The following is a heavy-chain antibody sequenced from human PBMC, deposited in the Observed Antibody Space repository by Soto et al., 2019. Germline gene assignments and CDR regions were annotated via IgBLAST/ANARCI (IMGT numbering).Heavy chain of an antibody. V-gene: IGHV4-31*03. CDR2: IYHSGVA. J-gene: IGHJ6*02. CDR1: GDSITSGGYY. D-gene: IGHD3-10*01. Sequence: SETLSLTCTVSGDSITSGGYYWSWLRQQPGKGLELIGYIYHSGVASYNPSLRGRAVISIDTSKNQFFLRMNAVTAADTATYYCARDYYGAGSNYYYYGMEVGGQGTTVPV. CDR3: ARDYYGAGSNYYYYGMEV.